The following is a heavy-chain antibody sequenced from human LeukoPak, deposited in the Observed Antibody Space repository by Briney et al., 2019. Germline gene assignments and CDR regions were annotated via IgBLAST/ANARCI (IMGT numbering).Heavy chain of an antibody. CDR3: VNLGYSD. CDR1: GLSFSGAW. Sequence: GGSLTLSCEASGLSFSGAWMSWVRQAPGKGLEWVATIKNDGSDKYYVDSVKGRFTLSRDNAKNSVYLQMNSLRVEDTAVYYCVNLGYSDGGQGTLVTVSS. V-gene: IGHV3-7*01. J-gene: IGHJ4*02. D-gene: IGHD5-12*01. CDR2: IKNDGSDK.